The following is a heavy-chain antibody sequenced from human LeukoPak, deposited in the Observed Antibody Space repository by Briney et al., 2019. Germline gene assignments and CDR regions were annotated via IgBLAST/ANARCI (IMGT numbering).Heavy chain of an antibody. CDR1: GFTFSSYA. CDR3: AKLVDDLAY. D-gene: IGHD1-1*01. J-gene: IGHJ4*02. Sequence: GGSLRLSCAASGFTFSSYAMHWVREAPGKGLEWVTIISYDGTNKYYADSVKGRFTISRDNSKNTLYLQMNSLRAEDTAVYYCAKLVDDLAYWGQGTLVTVSS. V-gene: IGHV3-30*18. CDR2: ISYDGTNK.